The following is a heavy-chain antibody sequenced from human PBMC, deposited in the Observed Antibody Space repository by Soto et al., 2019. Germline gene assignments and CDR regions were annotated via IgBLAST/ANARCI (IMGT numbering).Heavy chain of an antibody. CDR1: GGTFSSYA. CDR2: IIPIFGTA. J-gene: IGHJ5*02. CDR3: ARDPGYSSSGSWFDP. V-gene: IGHV1-69*06. Sequence: SVKVTCKASGGTFSSYAISWVRQAPGQGLEWMGGIIPIFGTANYAQKFQGRVTITADKSTSTAYMELSSLRSEDTAVYYCARDPGYSSSGSWFDPWGQGTLVTVSS. D-gene: IGHD6-13*01.